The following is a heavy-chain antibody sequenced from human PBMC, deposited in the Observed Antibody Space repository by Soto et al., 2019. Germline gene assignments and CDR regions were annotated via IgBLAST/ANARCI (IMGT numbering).Heavy chain of an antibody. CDR2: ISGSGGST. CDR1: GFTFSSYA. D-gene: IGHD5-18*01. CDR3: AKISGYSYGYPHYFDY. V-gene: IGHV3-23*01. J-gene: IGHJ4*02. Sequence: GPLRLASSAPGFTFSSYAMSWVRQAPGKGLEWVSAISGSGGSTYYADSVKGRFTISRDNSKNTLYLQMNSLRAEDTAVYYCAKISGYSYGYPHYFDYWGQGTLVTVYS.